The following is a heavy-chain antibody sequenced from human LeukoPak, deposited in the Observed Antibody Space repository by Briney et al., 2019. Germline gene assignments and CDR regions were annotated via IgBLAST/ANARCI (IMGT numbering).Heavy chain of an antibody. CDR3: AKDRWGSGGSGGGDY. Sequence: GGSLRLSCAASGFTFSSYAMTWVRQAPREGLEWVSTISNGGGSTYYADSVKGRFTISRDNSKNTVYLQMSSLRAEDTAVYYCAKDRWGSGGSGGGDYWGQGTLVTVSS. CDR2: ISNGGGST. J-gene: IGHJ4*02. V-gene: IGHV3-23*01. CDR1: GFTFSSYA. D-gene: IGHD2-15*01.